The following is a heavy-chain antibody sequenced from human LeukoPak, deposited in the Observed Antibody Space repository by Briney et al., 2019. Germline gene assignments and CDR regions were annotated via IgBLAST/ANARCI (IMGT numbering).Heavy chain of an antibody. CDR2: ISSSGSTI. CDR3: GRGPPFKRRLYGSGSGGGLVFDY. Sequence: PGGSLRLSCAASGFTFSSYEMNWVRQAPGKGLEWVSYISSSGSTIYYADSVKGRFTISRDNAKNSLYLQMNSLRAEDTAVYYFGRGPPFKRRLYGSGSGGGLVFDYWGQGTLVTVSS. V-gene: IGHV3-48*03. J-gene: IGHJ4*02. CDR1: GFTFSSYE. D-gene: IGHD3-10*01.